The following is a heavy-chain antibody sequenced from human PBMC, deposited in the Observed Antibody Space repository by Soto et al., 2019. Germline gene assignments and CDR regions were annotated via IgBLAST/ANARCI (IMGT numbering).Heavy chain of an antibody. V-gene: IGHV3-23*01. CDR2: ISGSGGST. CDR3: AREALGSAAAGSLWYFDL. J-gene: IGHJ2*01. D-gene: IGHD6-13*01. CDR1: GFTFSSYA. Sequence: GGSLRLSCAASGFTFSSYAMSWVRQAPGKGLEWVSAISGSGGSTYYADSVKGRFTISRDNSKNTLYLQMNSLRAEDTAVYYCAREALGSAAAGSLWYFDLWGRGTLVTVSS.